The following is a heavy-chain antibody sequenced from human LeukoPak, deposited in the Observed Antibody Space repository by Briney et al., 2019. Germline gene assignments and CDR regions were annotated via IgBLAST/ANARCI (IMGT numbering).Heavy chain of an antibody. V-gene: IGHV1-2*02. CDR3: ARAQRSITMIVVVIPHFDY. J-gene: IGHJ4*02. D-gene: IGHD3-22*01. Sequence: ASVKVSCKASGYTFTGYYIHWVRQAPGQGLEWMGWIDANSGATNLPEKFQGRVTMTRDTSISTAYLELSRLRSDDTAVYYCARAQRSITMIVVVIPHFDYWGQGTLVTVSS. CDR1: GYTFTGYY. CDR2: IDANSGAT.